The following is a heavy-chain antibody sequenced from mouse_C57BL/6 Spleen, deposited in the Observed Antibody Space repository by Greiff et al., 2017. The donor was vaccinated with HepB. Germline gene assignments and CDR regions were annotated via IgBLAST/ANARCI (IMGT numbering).Heavy chain of an antibody. Sequence: QVQLQQPGAELVKPGASVKMSCKASGYTFTSYWITWVKQRPGQGLEWIGDIYPGSGSTNYNEKFKSKATLTVDTSSSTAYMQLSSLTSEDSAVYYCARNPLLLRYLRYWGQGTTLTVSS. V-gene: IGHV1-55*01. CDR3: ARNPLLLRYLRY. CDR2: IYPGSGST. J-gene: IGHJ2*01. D-gene: IGHD1-1*01. CDR1: GYTFTSYW.